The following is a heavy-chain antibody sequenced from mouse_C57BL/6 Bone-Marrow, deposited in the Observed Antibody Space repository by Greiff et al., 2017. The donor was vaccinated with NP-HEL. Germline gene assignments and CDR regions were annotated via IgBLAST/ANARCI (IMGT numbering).Heavy chain of an antibody. CDR3: ARSDLLGFAY. D-gene: IGHD2-1*01. J-gene: IGHJ3*01. CDR1: GFTFTDYY. Sequence: DVHLVESGGGLVQPGGSLCLSCAASGFTFTDYYMSWVRQPPGKALEWLGFIRNKANGYTTEYSASVQGRFTISRDNYQSILYLQMNALRADDSATYYCARSDLLGFAYWGQGTLVTVSA. CDR2: IRNKANGYTT. V-gene: IGHV7-3*01.